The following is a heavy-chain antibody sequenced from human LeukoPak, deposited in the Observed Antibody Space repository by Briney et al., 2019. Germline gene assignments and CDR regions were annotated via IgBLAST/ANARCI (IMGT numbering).Heavy chain of an antibody. CDR1: GCSMSNYY. Sequence: PSETLSLTCIASGCSMSNYYWSWIRQPPGKGLEWIGYIYYSGSTNYNPSLKSRVTMSVDTSKNQFSLKVRFVPAADTAVYYCARRTLAGWFDPWGQGTLVTVSS. CDR2: IYYSGST. J-gene: IGHJ5*02. D-gene: IGHD6-6*01. V-gene: IGHV4-59*01. CDR3: ARRTLAGWFDP.